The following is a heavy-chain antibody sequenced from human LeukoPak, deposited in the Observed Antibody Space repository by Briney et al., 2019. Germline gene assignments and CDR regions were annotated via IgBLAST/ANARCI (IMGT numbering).Heavy chain of an antibody. CDR3: ARGSGYCSGGSCYLY. CDR1: GYTFTGYY. CDR2: INPNSGGT. V-gene: IGHV1-2*02. J-gene: IGHJ4*02. Sequence: ASVKVSCKASGYTFTGYYMHWVRQAPGQGLEWMGWINPNSGGTNYAQKFQGRVTMTRDTSISTAYMELSRLRSDDTAVYYCARGSGYCSGGSCYLYWGQGTLVTVSS. D-gene: IGHD2-15*01.